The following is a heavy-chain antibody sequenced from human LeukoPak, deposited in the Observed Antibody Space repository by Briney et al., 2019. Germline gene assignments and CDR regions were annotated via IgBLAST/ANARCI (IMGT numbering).Heavy chain of an antibody. J-gene: IGHJ5*02. CDR2: IRYEGNEK. V-gene: IGHV3-30*02. Sequence: PGGSLRLSCAASGFTFSSYAMHWVRQAPGKGLEWVAFIRYEGNEKYYADSVKGRFTISRDNSKNTLYLEMNSLRLEDTAVYYCAKDLMRDRWFGESWGQGTLVTVSS. D-gene: IGHD3-10*01. CDR3: AKDLMRDRWFGES. CDR1: GFTFSSYA.